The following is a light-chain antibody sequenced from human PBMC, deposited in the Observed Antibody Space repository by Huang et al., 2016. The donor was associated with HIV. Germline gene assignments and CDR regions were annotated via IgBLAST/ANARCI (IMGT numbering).Light chain of an antibody. J-gene: IGKJ1*01. CDR3: QQYNNWPRGT. CDR1: QSFSNN. CDR2: GAS. Sequence: EIVMTQSPGTLSVSPGERATLSCRASQSFSNNLAWYQQKPGQAPRLLIYGASTRATGIPARFSCSGSGTEFTLTISSLQSEDFAVYYCQQYNNWPRGTFGQGTKVEMK. V-gene: IGKV3-15*01.